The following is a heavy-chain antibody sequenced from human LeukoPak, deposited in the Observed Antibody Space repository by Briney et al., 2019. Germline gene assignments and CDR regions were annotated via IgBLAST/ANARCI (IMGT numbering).Heavy chain of an antibody. CDR2: IYYSGST. V-gene: IGHV4-59*08. D-gene: IGHD3-3*01. Sequence: SETLSLTCTVSGGSLSSYYWSWIRQPPGKGLEWIGYIYYSGSTNYNPSLKSRVTISVDTSKNQFSLKLSSVTAADTAEYYCARQGNYDFWSGYPLFDYWGQGTQVTVSS. CDR1: GGSLSSYY. CDR3: ARQGNYDFWSGYPLFDY. J-gene: IGHJ4*02.